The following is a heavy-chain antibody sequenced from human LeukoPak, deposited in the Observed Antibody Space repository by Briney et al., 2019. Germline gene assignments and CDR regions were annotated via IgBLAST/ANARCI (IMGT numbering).Heavy chain of an antibody. D-gene: IGHD2-2*01. J-gene: IGHJ3*02. Sequence: GGSLRLSCAASGFIFSSYAMHWVRQAPGKGLEWVAVISYDGSNKYYADSVKGRFTISRDNSKNTLYLQMNSLRAEDTAVYYCARDFPNYCSSTSCYDAFDIWGQGTMVTVSS. CDR2: ISYDGSNK. V-gene: IGHV3-30-3*01. CDR1: GFIFSSYA. CDR3: ARDFPNYCSSTSCYDAFDI.